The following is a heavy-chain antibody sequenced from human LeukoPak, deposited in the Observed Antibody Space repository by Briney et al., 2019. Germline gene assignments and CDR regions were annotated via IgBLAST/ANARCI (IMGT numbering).Heavy chain of an antibody. D-gene: IGHD3-22*01. CDR3: ARPRYYYDSSGYYPYYFDY. Sequence: ASVKVSCKASGYTFTNYDINWVRQATGQGLEWMGWMNPNSGNTGYARKFQGRVTMTRNTSISTAYMELRSLRSDDTAVYYCARPRYYYDSSGYYPYYFDYWGQGTLVTVSS. V-gene: IGHV1-8*01. J-gene: IGHJ4*02. CDR1: GYTFTNYD. CDR2: MNPNSGNT.